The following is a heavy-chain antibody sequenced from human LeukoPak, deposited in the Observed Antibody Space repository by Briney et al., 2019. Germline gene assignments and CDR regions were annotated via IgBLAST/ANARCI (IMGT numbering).Heavy chain of an antibody. V-gene: IGHV1-69*13. Sequence: GASVKVSCKASGYTFTSYGISWVRQAPGQGLEWMGGIIPIFGTANYAQKFQGRVTITADESTSTAYMELSSLRSEDTAVYYCAREVRSDYDSSGYYPPDYWGQGTLVTVSS. D-gene: IGHD3-22*01. CDR2: IIPIFGTA. CDR3: AREVRSDYDSSGYYPPDY. CDR1: GYTFTSYG. J-gene: IGHJ4*02.